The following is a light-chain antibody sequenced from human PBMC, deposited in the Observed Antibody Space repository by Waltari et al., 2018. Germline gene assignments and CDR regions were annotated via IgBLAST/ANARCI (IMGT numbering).Light chain of an antibody. CDR1: QSISSW. Sequence: DIQMTPSPSTLSASVGDRVPITCRASQSISSWLAWYQQKPGKAPKLLIYKASSLESGVPSRFSGSGSGTEFTLTISSLQPDDFATYYCQQYNSYPTFGQGTKVEIK. J-gene: IGKJ1*01. V-gene: IGKV1-5*03. CDR2: KAS. CDR3: QQYNSYPT.